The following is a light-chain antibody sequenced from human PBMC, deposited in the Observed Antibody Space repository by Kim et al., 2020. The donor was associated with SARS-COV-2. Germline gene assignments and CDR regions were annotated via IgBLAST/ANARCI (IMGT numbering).Light chain of an antibody. Sequence: SNSLAWYQQGPGKAPNLLVYAASRLQSGVPSRFTGSGSGPLYPLTITSLQPEDFATYYCQQYFSTPPWTFGQGTKVDIK. V-gene: IGKV1-NL1*01. CDR2: AAS. CDR1: SNS. J-gene: IGKJ1*01. CDR3: QQYFSTPPWT.